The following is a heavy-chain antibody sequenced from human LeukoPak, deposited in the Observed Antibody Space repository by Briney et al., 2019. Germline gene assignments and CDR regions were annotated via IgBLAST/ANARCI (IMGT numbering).Heavy chain of an antibody. J-gene: IGHJ4*02. CDR1: GGTFSSYA. CDR2: IIPIFGTA. D-gene: IGHD5-18*01. CDR3: ARGWYLDTAMARGY. Sequence: SEKVSCKASGGTFSSYAISWVRQAPGQALEWMGRIIPIFGTANYAQKFQGRVTITTDESTSTAYMELSSLRSEDTAVYYCARGWYLDTAMARGYWGEGTLVTVSS. V-gene: IGHV1-69*05.